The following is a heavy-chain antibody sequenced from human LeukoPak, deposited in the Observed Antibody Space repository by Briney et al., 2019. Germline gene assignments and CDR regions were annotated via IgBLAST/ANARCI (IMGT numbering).Heavy chain of an antibody. D-gene: IGHD3-3*01. V-gene: IGHV4-39*01. CDR2: IYYSGST. CDR1: GGSISSSSYY. CDR3: ARRITIFAFDY. J-gene: IGHJ4*02. Sequence: SETLSLTCTVSGGSISSSSYYWGWIRQPPGKGLEWIGSIYYSGSTYYDPSLTSRVTISVDTSKNQFSLKLSSVTAADTAVYYCARRITIFAFDYWGQGTLVTVSS.